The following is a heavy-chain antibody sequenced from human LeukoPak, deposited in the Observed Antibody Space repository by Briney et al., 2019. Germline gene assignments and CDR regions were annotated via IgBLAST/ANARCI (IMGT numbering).Heavy chain of an antibody. D-gene: IGHD5-12*01. CDR3: AKDNDPRAYSAYDSYDS. V-gene: IGHV3-23*01. J-gene: IGHJ4*02. CDR2: ISNTGDST. CDR1: GFTFTTYA. Sequence: PGGSLRLSCAASGFTFTTYAMSWVRQAPGKGLEWVSAISNTGDSTYHADSVKGRFTISRDNSKNTLFLQMNSLRAEDTAVYYCAKDNDPRAYSAYDSYDSWGQGTLVTVSS.